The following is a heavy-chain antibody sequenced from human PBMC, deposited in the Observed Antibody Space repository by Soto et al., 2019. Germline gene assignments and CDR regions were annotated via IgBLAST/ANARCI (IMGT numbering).Heavy chain of an antibody. CDR2: IRQDGSEI. V-gene: IGHV3-7*01. J-gene: IGHJ4*02. CDR1: GFTFSSYG. CDR3: ARDWDC. Sequence: PGGSLRLSCAASGFTFSSYGMSWVRQAPGKGLEWVANIRQDGSEIYYVDSVKGRFTISRDNAKNSVSLQMNSLRGEDTAVYYCARDWDCWGQGTLVTVSS.